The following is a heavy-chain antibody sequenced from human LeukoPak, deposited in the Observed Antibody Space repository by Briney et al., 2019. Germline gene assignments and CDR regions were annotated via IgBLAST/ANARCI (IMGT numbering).Heavy chain of an antibody. CDR3: AKGGVYGDYYFDY. D-gene: IGHD4-17*01. Sequence: GGSLRLSCAASGFTFSSYAMHWVRQAPGKGLEWVAVISYDGSNKYYADSVKGRFTISGDNSKNTVYLQMNSLRAEDTALYYCAKGGVYGDYYFDYWGQGTLVTVSS. CDR2: ISYDGSNK. CDR1: GFTFSSYA. V-gene: IGHV3-30*04. J-gene: IGHJ4*02.